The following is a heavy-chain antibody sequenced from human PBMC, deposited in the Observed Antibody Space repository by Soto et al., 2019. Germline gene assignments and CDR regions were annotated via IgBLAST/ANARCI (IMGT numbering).Heavy chain of an antibody. Sequence: SGGSLRLSCAASGFTFSSYEMNWVRQAPGKGLEWVSYISSSGSTIYYADSVKGRFTNSRDNAKNSLYLQMNSLRAEDTAVYYCARGSLFRGPSSWIDYWGQGTLVTVSS. J-gene: IGHJ4*02. D-gene: IGHD6-13*01. CDR3: ARGSLFRGPSSWIDY. CDR1: GFTFSSYE. CDR2: ISSSGSTI. V-gene: IGHV3-48*03.